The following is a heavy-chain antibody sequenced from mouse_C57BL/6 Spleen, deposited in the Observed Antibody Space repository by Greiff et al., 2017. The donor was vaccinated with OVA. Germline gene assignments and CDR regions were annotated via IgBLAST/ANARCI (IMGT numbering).Heavy chain of an antibody. J-gene: IGHJ2*01. CDR1: GYTFTTYP. CDR3: ARGGYSNYDFDY. Sequence: QVHVKQSGAELVKPGASVKMSCKASGYTFTTYPIEWMKQNHGKSLEWIGNFHPYNDDTKYNEKFKGKATLTVEKSSSTVYLELSRLTSDDSAVYYCARGGYSNYDFDYWGQGTTLTVSS. V-gene: IGHV1-47*01. D-gene: IGHD2-5*01. CDR2: FHPYNDDT.